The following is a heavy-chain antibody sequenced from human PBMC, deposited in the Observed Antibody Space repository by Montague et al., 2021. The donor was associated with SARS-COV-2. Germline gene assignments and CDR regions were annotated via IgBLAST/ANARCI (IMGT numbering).Heavy chain of an antibody. D-gene: IGHD1-26*01. V-gene: IGHV4-39*01. CDR2: IFYDGTS. J-gene: IGHJ4*02. Sequence: SETLSLTCTVSGVSIISAHYCWGWVRQTPGKGLEWIGNIFYDGTSRSNPSLNSRVTISVDTSKRQLSLRLSSVTAADTAVYFCARHNGCNVGPYYCGYWGQGTVVTVSS. CDR3: ARHNGCNVGPYYCGY. CDR1: GVSIISAHYC.